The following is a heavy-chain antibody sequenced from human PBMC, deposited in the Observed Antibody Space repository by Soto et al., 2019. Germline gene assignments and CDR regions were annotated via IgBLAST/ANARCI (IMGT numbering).Heavy chain of an antibody. CDR3: ARSLSPFYDNMPHFDS. CDR2: IYYSGTT. CDR1: GGSISRGDYY. D-gene: IGHD3-10*01. V-gene: IGHV4-31*03. J-gene: IGHJ4*02. Sequence: SETLSLTCSVSGGSISRGDYYWSWIRQHPGKGLEWIGYIYYSGTTYYNPSLRSRLSTSADTSKNQFSLNLTSVTTADTAVYFCARSLSPFYDNMPHFDSWGQGTQVTVSS.